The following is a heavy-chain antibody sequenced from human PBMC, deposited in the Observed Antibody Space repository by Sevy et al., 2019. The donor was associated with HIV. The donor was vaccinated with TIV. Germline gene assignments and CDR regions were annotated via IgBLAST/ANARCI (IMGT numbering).Heavy chain of an antibody. CDR2: IQVDGREK. CDR3: AKRPTAA. V-gene: IGHV3-30*02. Sequence: GGSLRLSCAASGFTLSDSGVHWVRQAPGKGLEWVAFIQVDGREKFYTDSVKGRFTISRDSSKNTVYLQMNSLRGEVTAVYYCAKRPTAAWGQGTLVTVSS. CDR1: GFTLSDSG. J-gene: IGHJ5*02.